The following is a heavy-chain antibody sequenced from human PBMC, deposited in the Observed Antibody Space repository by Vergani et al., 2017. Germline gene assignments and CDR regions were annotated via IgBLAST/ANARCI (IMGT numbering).Heavy chain of an antibody. D-gene: IGHD2-2*01. CDR3: ARGGNPKCRYCSSTSQPFDP. V-gene: IGHV1-2*02. CDR2: INPNSGGT. Sequence: QVQLVQSGAEVKKPGASVKVSCKASGYTFTGYYMHWVRQAPGQGLEWMGWINPNSGGTNYAQKFQGRVTITADKSTSTAYMKLSSVTAADTAVYYCARGGNPKCRYCSSTSQPFDPWGQGTLVTVSS. J-gene: IGHJ5*02. CDR1: GYTFTGYY.